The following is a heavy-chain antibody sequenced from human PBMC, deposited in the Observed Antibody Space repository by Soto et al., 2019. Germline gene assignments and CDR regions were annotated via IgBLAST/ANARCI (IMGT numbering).Heavy chain of an antibody. CDR3: GRHESGRWFDS. J-gene: IGHJ5*01. Sequence: GESLKISCQGSGYTFTRYWIGWVRQEPGKGLEWVAIIYPGDSETRYSPSFQGQVTISADKSITTAYLQWSSLKASDTAMYYCGRHESGRWFDSWGQGTLVTVSS. V-gene: IGHV5-51*01. D-gene: IGHD3-10*01. CDR2: IYPGDSET. CDR1: GYTFTRYW.